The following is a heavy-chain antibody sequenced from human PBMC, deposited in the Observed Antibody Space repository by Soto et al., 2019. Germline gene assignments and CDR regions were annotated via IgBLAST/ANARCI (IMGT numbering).Heavy chain of an antibody. CDR1: GVSISSGGYY. Sequence: NPSETLSLTCTVSGVSISSGGYYWSWIRQHPGKGLEWIGNIYYSGRTYYNPSLKSRVILSVDTSKNHFSLTLRSVTAADSAMYYCASVVSGDSEYYFDFWGQGALVTVSS. D-gene: IGHD2-21*02. V-gene: IGHV4-31*03. J-gene: IGHJ4*02. CDR2: IYYSGRT. CDR3: ASVVSGDSEYYFDF.